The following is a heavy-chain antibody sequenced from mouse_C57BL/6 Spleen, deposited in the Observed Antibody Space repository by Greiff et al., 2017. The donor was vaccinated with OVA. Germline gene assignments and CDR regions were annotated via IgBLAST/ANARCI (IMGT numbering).Heavy chain of an antibody. J-gene: IGHJ2*01. D-gene: IGHD2-3*01. CDR3: ARYIYDGYYFDY. V-gene: IGHV1-42*01. Sequence: EVKLMESGPELVKPGASVKISCKASGYSFTGYYMNWVKQSPEKSLEWIGEINPSTGGTTYNQKFKAKATLTVDKSSSTAYMQLKSLTSEDSAVYYCARYIYDGYYFDYWGQGTTLTVSS. CDR2: INPSTGGT. CDR1: GYSFTGYY.